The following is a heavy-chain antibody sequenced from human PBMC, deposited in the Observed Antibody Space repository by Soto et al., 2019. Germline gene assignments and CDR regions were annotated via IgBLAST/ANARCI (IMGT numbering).Heavy chain of an antibody. V-gene: IGHV4-31*03. CDR3: AYGSLVAVTKCYLDH. D-gene: IGHD4-4*01. CDR1: GGSISSGGYY. Sequence: PSETLSLTCTVSGGSISSGGYYWSWIRQHPGKGLEWIGYIYYSGSTYYNPSLKSRVTISVDTSKNQFSLKLSSVTAADTAVYYCAYGSLVAVTKCYLDHWGQGTLVTVSS. J-gene: IGHJ4*02. CDR2: IYYSGST.